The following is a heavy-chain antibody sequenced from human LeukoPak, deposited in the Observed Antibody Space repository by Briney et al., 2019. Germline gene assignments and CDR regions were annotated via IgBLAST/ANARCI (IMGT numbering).Heavy chain of an antibody. V-gene: IGHV1-2*02. J-gene: IGHJ4*02. Sequence: ASVKVSCKASGYTFTGYYMHWVRQAPGQGLEWMGWINPNSGGTNYAQKFQGRVTMTRDTSISTAYMELSRLRSDDTAVYYCATHHSSSTPFDYWGQGTLVTVSS. CDR2: INPNSGGT. CDR1: GYTFTGYY. D-gene: IGHD6-6*01. CDR3: ATHHSSSTPFDY.